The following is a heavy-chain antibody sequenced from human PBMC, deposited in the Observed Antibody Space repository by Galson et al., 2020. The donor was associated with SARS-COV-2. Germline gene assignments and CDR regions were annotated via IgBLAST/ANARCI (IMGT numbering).Heavy chain of an antibody. CDR1: DFSFATYT. CDR2: IGPGGGTT. V-gene: IGHV3-23*01. J-gene: IGHJ4*02. Sequence: GESLKISCAASDFSFATYTMSWVRQAPGKGLEWVSAIGPGGGTTHYADSVKGRFTISRDNSKNTLYLQMNSLRAEDTAVYYCANPGPISYVWGSYRYGGFDYWGQGTLVTVSS. CDR3: ANPGPISYVWGSYRYGGFDY. D-gene: IGHD3-16*02.